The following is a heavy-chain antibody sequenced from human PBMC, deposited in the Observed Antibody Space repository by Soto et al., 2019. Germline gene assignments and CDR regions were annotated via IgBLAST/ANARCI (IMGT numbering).Heavy chain of an antibody. CDR1: GFTFSNAW. J-gene: IGHJ6*03. Sequence: GGSLRLSCAASGFTFSNAWMSWVRQAPGKGLEWVGRIKSKTDGGTTDYAAPVKGRFTISRDDSKNTLYLQMNSLKTEDTAVYYCTTDTPHPWLGAPHYYYYMDVWGKGTTVTVSS. CDR3: TTDTPHPWLGAPHYYYYMDV. V-gene: IGHV3-15*01. D-gene: IGHD3-16*01. CDR2: IKSKTDGGTT.